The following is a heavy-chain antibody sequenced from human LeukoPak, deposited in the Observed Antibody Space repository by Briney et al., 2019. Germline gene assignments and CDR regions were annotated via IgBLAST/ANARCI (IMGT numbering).Heavy chain of an antibody. CDR3: AKGAYPRLLEWLIDYYYYYGMDV. Sequence: GGPLRLSCAASGFTFYDYAMHWVRQAPGKGVECGSLISGDGDSTYYTVPERASFTLPRDSSENSLYLHMNSVRTEDTSLYYCAKGAYPRLLEWLIDYYYYYGMDVWGQGTTVTVSS. CDR1: GFTFYDYA. D-gene: IGHD3-3*01. V-gene: IGHV3-43*02. CDR2: ISGDGDST. J-gene: IGHJ6*02.